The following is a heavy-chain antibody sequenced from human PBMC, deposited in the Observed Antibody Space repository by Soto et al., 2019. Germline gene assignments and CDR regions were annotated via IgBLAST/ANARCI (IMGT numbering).Heavy chain of an antibody. Sequence: GGSLRLSCAASGFTFSSYAMSWVRQAPGKGLEWVSAISGSGGTTYYADSVKGRFTISRDNSKNTLYLQMNSLRAEDTAVYYCAKDGPMIVVVIPSFDYWGQGTLVTVSS. D-gene: IGHD3-22*01. V-gene: IGHV3-23*01. CDR3: AKDGPMIVVVIPSFDY. J-gene: IGHJ4*02. CDR2: ISGSGGTT. CDR1: GFTFSSYA.